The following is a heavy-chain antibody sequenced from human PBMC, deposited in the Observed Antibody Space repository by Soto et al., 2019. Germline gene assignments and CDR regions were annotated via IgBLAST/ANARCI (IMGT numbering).Heavy chain of an antibody. CDR2: IIPILGIA. Sequence: QVQLVQSGAEVKKPGSSVKVSCKASGGTFSSYTISWVRQAPGQGLEWMGRIIPILGIANYAQKFQGRVTITAYKSTSTAYMELSSLRSEDTAVYYCARDGESAVAGPYIDYWGQGTLVTVSS. CDR3: ARDGESAVAGPYIDY. D-gene: IGHD6-19*01. CDR1: GGTFSSYT. J-gene: IGHJ4*02. V-gene: IGHV1-69*08.